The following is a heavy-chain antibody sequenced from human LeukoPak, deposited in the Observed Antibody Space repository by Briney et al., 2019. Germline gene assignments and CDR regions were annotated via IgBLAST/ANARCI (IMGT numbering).Heavy chain of an antibody. Sequence: PSETLSLTCTVSGGSVSSGSYYWSWIRQPPGKGLEWIGYIYYSGSTNYNPSLKSRVTISVDTSKNQFSLKLSSVTAADTAVYYCARGYSSSDNLAGWGQGTLVTVSS. J-gene: IGHJ4*02. CDR1: GGSVSSGSYY. CDR2: IYYSGST. V-gene: IGHV4-61*01. D-gene: IGHD6-13*01. CDR3: ARGYSSSDNLAG.